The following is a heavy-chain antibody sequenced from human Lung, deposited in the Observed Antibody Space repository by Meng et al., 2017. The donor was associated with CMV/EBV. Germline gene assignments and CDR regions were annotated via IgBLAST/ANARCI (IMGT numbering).Heavy chain of an antibody. V-gene: IGHV3-30-3*01. Sequence: SCAASGFTFSSSAMHWVRQAPGKGLEWVAVISYDGSNKYYADSVKGRFTITRDNSKNTLYLQMNSLRAEDTAVYYCARDSGSSSFYYYYGMDVWXQGTXVTVSS. J-gene: IGHJ6*02. CDR3: ARDSGSSSFYYYYGMDV. D-gene: IGHD6-6*01. CDR1: GFTFSSSA. CDR2: ISYDGSNK.